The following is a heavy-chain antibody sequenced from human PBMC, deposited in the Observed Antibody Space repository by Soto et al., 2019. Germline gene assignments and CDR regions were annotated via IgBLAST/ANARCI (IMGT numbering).Heavy chain of an antibody. Sequence: PSQTLSLTCAISGDSVSSNSAAWNWIRQSPSRGLEWLGRTYYRSKWYNDYAVSVKSRITINPDTSKNQFSLQLNSVTPEDTAVYYCARQPGGYSSGWYPRWDYYMDVWGKGTTVTVSS. CDR2: TYYRSKWYN. CDR1: GDSVSSNSAA. CDR3: ARQPGGYSSGWYPRWDYYMDV. J-gene: IGHJ6*03. D-gene: IGHD6-19*01. V-gene: IGHV6-1*01.